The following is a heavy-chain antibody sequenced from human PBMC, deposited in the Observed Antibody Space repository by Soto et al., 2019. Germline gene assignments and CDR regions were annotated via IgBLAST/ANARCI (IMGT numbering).Heavy chain of an antibody. CDR1: GGTFSSYT. J-gene: IGHJ6*03. V-gene: IGHV1-69*02. D-gene: IGHD4-4*01. CDR3: ARGHKPSDDYSNYGYRQGGYYYMDV. CDR2: IIPILGIA. Sequence: ASVKVSCKASGGTFSSYTISWVRQAPGQGLEWMGRIIPILGIANYAQKFQGRVTITADKSTSTAYMELSSLRSEDTAVYYCARGHKPSDDYSNYGYRQGGYYYMDVWGKGTTVTVSS.